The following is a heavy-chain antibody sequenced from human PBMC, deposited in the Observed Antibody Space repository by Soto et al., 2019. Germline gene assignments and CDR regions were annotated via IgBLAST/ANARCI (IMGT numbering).Heavy chain of an antibody. V-gene: IGHV4-59*01. D-gene: IGHD6-13*01. CDR3: ASATAYSSSWYDIAFDI. J-gene: IGHJ3*02. CDR1: GGSISSYY. Sequence: SETLSLTCTVSGGSISSYYWSWIRQPPGKGLEWIGYIYYSGSTNYNPSLKSRVTISVDTSKNQFSLKLSSVTAADTAVYYCASATAYSSSWYDIAFDIWGQGTMVTVSS. CDR2: IYYSGST.